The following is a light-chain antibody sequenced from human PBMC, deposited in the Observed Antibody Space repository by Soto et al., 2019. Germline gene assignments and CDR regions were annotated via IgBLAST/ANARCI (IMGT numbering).Light chain of an antibody. Sequence: DIQVTQSPSSLSASAGDRVTITCRASQSISNHLNWYQQKPGKAPNLLIYAASSLHSGVPSRFSGSGSGTDFTHTITSLQREDFATYYRQQSYIMSEGYTFGQGTKLEIK. J-gene: IGKJ2*01. CDR2: AAS. CDR3: QQSYIMSEGYT. V-gene: IGKV1-39*01. CDR1: QSISNH.